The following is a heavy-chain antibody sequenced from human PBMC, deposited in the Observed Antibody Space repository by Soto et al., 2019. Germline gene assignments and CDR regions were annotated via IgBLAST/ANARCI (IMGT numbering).Heavy chain of an antibody. J-gene: IGHJ4*02. D-gene: IGHD2-15*01. V-gene: IGHV4-61*01. CDR1: GGSVSSGSYY. Sequence: SETLSLTCTVSGGSVSSGSYYWSWLRQPPGKVLEWIGYFDYSGRNNYNPSLKSRVTISGDTSQNQFSLKLSSVTAADTALYYCAREALVAKWYYFDFWGQGNLVTVFS. CDR3: AREALVAKWYYFDF. CDR2: FDYSGRN.